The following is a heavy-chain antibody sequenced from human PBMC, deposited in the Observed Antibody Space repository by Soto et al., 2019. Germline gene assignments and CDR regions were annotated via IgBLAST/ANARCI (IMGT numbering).Heavy chain of an antibody. CDR1: GYTFTSYA. J-gene: IGHJ6*02. CDR2: INAGNGNT. D-gene: IGHD6-13*01. Sequence: ASVKVSCKASGYTFTSYAMHWVRQAPGQRLEWMGWINAGNGNTKYSQKFQGRVTITRDTSAGTAYMELSSLRSEDTAVYYCARIGDSSSWWKDYYYYGMDVWGQGTTVTVSS. V-gene: IGHV1-3*01. CDR3: ARIGDSSSWWKDYYYYGMDV.